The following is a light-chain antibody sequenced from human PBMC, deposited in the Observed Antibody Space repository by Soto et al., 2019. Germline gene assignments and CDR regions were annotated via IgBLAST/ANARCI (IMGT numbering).Light chain of an antibody. J-gene: IGLJ1*01. Sequence: QSVLTQPASVSRSPGQSITISCPGTSSDVGSYNLVSWYQQHPGKAPKLMIYEGSKRPSGVSNRFSGSKSGNTASLTISGLQAEDEADYYCCSYAGSSTYVFGTGTKVTVL. CDR3: CSYAGSSTYV. CDR2: EGS. V-gene: IGLV2-23*01. CDR1: SSDVGSYNL.